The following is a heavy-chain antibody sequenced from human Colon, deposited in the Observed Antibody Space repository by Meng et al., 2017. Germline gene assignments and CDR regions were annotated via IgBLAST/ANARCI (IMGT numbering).Heavy chain of an antibody. Sequence: GESLKISCAVSGFTFSNYDMHWVRQAPGKWLEWVAVISYDGSNRYDSKSVKGRFTVSRDNSKNTLYLEMNSLRADDTAVYYCARGSDHNGRYLVDNWGQGTLVTVSS. V-gene: IGHV3-30*03. CDR1: GFTFSNYD. CDR3: ARGSDHNGRYLVDN. J-gene: IGHJ4*02. CDR2: ISYDGSNR. D-gene: IGHD6-19*01.